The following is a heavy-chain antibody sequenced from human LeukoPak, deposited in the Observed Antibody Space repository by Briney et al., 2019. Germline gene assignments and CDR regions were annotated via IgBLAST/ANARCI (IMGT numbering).Heavy chain of an antibody. CDR2: INHSGST. D-gene: IGHD3-22*01. Sequence: SETLSLTCAVYGGSFSGYYWSWIRQPPGKGLEWIGEINHSGSTNYNPSLKSRVTISVDTSKNQFSLKLSSVSAADTAVYYCARDMGLYFYDSSGPDAFDIWGQGTMVTVS. CDR3: ARDMGLYFYDSSGPDAFDI. V-gene: IGHV4-34*01. CDR1: GGSFSGYY. J-gene: IGHJ3*02.